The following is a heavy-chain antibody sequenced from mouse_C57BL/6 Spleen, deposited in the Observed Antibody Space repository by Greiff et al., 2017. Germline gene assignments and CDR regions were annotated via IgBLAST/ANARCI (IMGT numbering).Heavy chain of an antibody. D-gene: IGHD1-1*01. CDR2: INPSSGYT. Sequence: QVQLKESGAELAQPGASVKLSCKASGYTFTSYWMHWVKQRPGQGLEWIGYINPSSGYTKYNQKFKDKATLTADKSSSTAYMQLSSLTYEDSAVYYCARGDYGSSYAYAMDYWGQGTSVTVSS. CDR1: GYTFTSYW. J-gene: IGHJ4*01. CDR3: ARGDYGSSYAYAMDY. V-gene: IGHV1-7*01.